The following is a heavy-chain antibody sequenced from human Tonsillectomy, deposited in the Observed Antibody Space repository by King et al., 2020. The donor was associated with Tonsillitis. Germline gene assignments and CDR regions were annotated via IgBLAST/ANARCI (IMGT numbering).Heavy chain of an antibody. J-gene: IGHJ3*02. CDR3: ALHFDWLSDDAFDI. V-gene: IGHV2-5*02. CDR1: GFSPSTSGVG. D-gene: IGHD3-9*01. Sequence: TLKESGPTLVKPTQTLTLTCTFSGFSPSTSGVGVGWIRQPPGKALEWLALIYWDDDKRYSPSLKSRLTITKDTSKNQVVLTMTNMAPVDTATYFCALHFDWLSDDAFDIWGQGTMVTVSS. CDR2: IYWDDDK.